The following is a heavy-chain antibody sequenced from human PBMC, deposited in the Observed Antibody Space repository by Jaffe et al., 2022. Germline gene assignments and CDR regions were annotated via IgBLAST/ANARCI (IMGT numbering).Heavy chain of an antibody. CDR3: ATRKEKDYDYIWGSYRNRNDAFDI. J-gene: IGHJ3*02. D-gene: IGHD3-16*02. V-gene: IGHV3-9*01. Sequence: EVQLVESGGGLVQPGRSLRLSCAASGFTFDDYAMHWVRQAPGKGLEWVSGISWNSGSIGYADSVKGRFTISRDNAKNSLYLQMNSLRAEDTALYYCATRKEKDYDYIWGSYRNRNDAFDIWGQGTMVTVSS. CDR2: ISWNSGSI. CDR1: GFTFDDYA.